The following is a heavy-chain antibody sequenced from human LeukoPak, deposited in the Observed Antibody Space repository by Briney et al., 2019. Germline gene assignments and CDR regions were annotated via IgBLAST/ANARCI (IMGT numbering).Heavy chain of an antibody. CDR2: ISYDGSNK. D-gene: IGHD3-16*01. J-gene: IGHJ4*02. V-gene: IGHV3-30*04. CDR1: GFSFSSYA. Sequence: PGGSLRLSCATSGFSFSSYAMSWVRQAPGKGLEWVAVISYDGSNKYYADSVKGRFTISRDNSKNTLYLQMNSLRAEDTAVYYCARDRRMITFGGVLQFWGQGTLVTVSS. CDR3: ARDRRMITFGGVLQF.